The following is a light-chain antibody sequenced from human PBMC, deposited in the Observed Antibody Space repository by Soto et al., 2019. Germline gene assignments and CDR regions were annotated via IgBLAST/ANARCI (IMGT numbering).Light chain of an antibody. CDR2: EGS. Sequence: QSALTQPASVSGSPGQSITISCTGTSSDVGTYNLVSWYQQHPGKAPKLMSYEGSKRPSGVSNRFSGSKSGNTASLTISGLQAEDEADYYCCSYAGRSSYYVFGTGTKLTVL. CDR1: SSDVGTYNL. J-gene: IGLJ1*01. CDR3: CSYAGRSSYYV. V-gene: IGLV2-23*01.